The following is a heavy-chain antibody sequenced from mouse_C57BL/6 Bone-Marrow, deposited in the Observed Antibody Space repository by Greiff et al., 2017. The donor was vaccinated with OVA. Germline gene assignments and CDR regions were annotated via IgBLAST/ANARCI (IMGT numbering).Heavy chain of an antibody. D-gene: IGHD2-3*01. CDR2: IDPSDSET. CDR3: ARDGSFDY. Sequence: QVQLKQPGAELVRPGSSVKLSCKASGYTFTSYWMHWVKQRPIQGLEWIGNIDPSDSETHYNQKFKDKATFTVDKSSSTAYMQLSSLTSEDSAVYYCARDGSFDYWGQGTTLTVSS. V-gene: IGHV1-52*01. CDR1: GYTFTSYW. J-gene: IGHJ2*01.